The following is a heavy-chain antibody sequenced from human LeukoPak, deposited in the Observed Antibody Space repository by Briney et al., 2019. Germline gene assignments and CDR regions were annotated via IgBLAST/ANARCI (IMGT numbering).Heavy chain of an antibody. CDR2: IRYDGSNK. CDR3: AKTYLYYDSSGYYYFDY. D-gene: IGHD3-22*01. J-gene: IGHJ4*02. CDR1: GVTFSSYG. Sequence: GGSLRLSCAASGVTFSSYGMHWVRQAPGKGLEWVAFIRYDGSNKYYADSVKGRFTISRDNSKNTLYLQMNSLRAEDTAVYYCAKTYLYYDSSGYYYFDYWGQGTLVTVSS. V-gene: IGHV3-30*02.